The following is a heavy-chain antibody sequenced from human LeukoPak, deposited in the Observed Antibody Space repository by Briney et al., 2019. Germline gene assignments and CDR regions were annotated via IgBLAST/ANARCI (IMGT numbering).Heavy chain of an antibody. CDR3: AKDLYYYEVSGKAPVDY. CDR2: ISYDRSNK. D-gene: IGHD3-22*01. Sequence: GGSVRVSCAASGFTFSSYGMHWVRQAPGKGLEWVGVISYDRSNKYYADSVKGRFTISRDNSKNTLYMQMNSLRAEDTAVYYCAKDLYYYEVSGKAPVDYWGQGTLVTVSS. J-gene: IGHJ4*02. V-gene: IGHV3-30*18. CDR1: GFTFSSYG.